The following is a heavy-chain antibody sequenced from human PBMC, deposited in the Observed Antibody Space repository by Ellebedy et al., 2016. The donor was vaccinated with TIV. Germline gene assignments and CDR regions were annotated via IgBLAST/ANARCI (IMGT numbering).Heavy chain of an antibody. CDR2: INSRSSYM. CDR1: GFTFSSFT. V-gene: IGHV3-21*01. D-gene: IGHD3-16*02. CDR3: ARDPNRRSLVFDL. Sequence: GGSLRLSXAASGFTFSSFTMNWVRQSPGKGLEWVSSINSRSSYMYYADSVKGRFTISRDNAKNSLYLQMDSLRGEDTAVYYCARDPNRRSLVFDLWGQGTLVFVSS. J-gene: IGHJ5*02.